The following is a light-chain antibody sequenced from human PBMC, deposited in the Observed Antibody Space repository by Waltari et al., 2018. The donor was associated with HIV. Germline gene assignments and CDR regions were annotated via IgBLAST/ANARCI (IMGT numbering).Light chain of an antibody. CDR2: GAS. CDR1: QDISNF. V-gene: IGKV1-8*01. CDR3: QQYYSYPT. Sequence: AIRMSQSPSSISASTGDRVTITCRASQDISNFLAWYQQMPGKAPKLLIYGASTLQSGVPSRFTGSGSGTDFSLTISCLQSEDFASYYCQQYYSYPTFGQGTKVQIK. J-gene: IGKJ1*01.